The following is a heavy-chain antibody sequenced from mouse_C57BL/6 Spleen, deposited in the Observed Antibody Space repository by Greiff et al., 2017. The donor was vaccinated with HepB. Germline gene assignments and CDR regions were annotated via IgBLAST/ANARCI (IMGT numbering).Heavy chain of an antibody. Sequence: QVQLKQSGAELARPGASVKMSCKASGYTFTSYTMHWVKQRPGQGLEWIGYINPSSGYTKYNHKFKDKATLTADKSSSTAYMQLSSLTSEASAVYYCARNRGYFDYWGQGTTLTVSS. CDR2: INPSSGYT. V-gene: IGHV1-4*01. J-gene: IGHJ2*01. CDR3: ARNRGYFDY. CDR1: GYTFTSYT.